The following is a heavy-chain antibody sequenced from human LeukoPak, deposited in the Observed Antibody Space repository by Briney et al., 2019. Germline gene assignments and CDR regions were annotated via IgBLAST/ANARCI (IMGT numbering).Heavy chain of an antibody. D-gene: IGHD3-10*01. CDR3: ARNHMYYYGSGFGYYGMDV. Sequence: SETLSLTCTVSGGSISSYYWSWIRQPPGKGLEWIGYIYYSGSTNYNPSLKSRVTISVDTSKNQFSLKLSSVTAADTAVYYCARNHMYYYGSGFGYYGMDVWGQGTTVTVSS. J-gene: IGHJ6*02. CDR2: IYYSGST. V-gene: IGHV4-59*01. CDR1: GGSISSYY.